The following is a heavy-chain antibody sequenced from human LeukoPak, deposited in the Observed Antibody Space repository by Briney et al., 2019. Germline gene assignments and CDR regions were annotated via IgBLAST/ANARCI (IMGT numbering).Heavy chain of an antibody. V-gene: IGHV4-39*07. J-gene: IGHJ4*02. CDR3: AREGGYSSSSGLPIDY. CDR2: IYYSGST. Sequence: PSETLSLTCTVSGGSISSSTYYWGWIRQPPGKGLEWIGNIYYSGSTYYNPSLKSRVTISVDTSKNQFSLKLSSVTAADTAVYYCAREGGYSSSSGLPIDYWGQGTLVTVSS. D-gene: IGHD6-6*01. CDR1: GGSISSSTYY.